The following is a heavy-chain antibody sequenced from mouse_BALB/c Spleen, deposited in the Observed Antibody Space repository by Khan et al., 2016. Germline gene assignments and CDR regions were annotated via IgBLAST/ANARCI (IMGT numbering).Heavy chain of an antibody. D-gene: IGHD1-1*01. V-gene: IGHV1-74*01. CDR1: GYPFTSYW. Sequence: QVQLQQPGAELVRPGASVKLSCKASGYPFTSYWMNWFKQRPEQCLEWIGRIDPYDGETHYDQKFKDKAILTVATSSSPAYMQLSRLTSEDSAVYYCARASTVVDYWGQGTTLTVSS. CDR3: ARASTVVDY. CDR2: IDPYDGET. J-gene: IGHJ2*01.